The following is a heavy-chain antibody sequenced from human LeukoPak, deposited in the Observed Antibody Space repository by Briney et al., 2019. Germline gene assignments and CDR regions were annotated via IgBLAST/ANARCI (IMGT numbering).Heavy chain of an antibody. D-gene: IGHD6-6*01. CDR1: GFTFSSYS. Sequence: PGGSLRLSCAASGFTFSSYSMNWVRQAPGKGLEWVSYISSSSNTIYYADSVKGRFTISRDNAKNSLYLQMSSPRAEDTAVYYCARVVIAARPHWFDPWGQGTPVTVSS. V-gene: IGHV3-48*01. CDR2: ISSSSNTI. J-gene: IGHJ5*02. CDR3: ARVVIAARPHWFDP.